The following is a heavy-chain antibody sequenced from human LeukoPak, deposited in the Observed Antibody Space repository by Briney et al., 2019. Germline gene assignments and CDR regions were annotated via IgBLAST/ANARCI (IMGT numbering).Heavy chain of an antibody. V-gene: IGHV4-59*01. Sequence: TSETLSLTCTVSGGSISSYYWSWIRQPPGKGLEWIGYIYYSGSTNYNPSLKSRVTISVDTSKNQFSLKLSSVTAADTAVYYCARVTSGGYGPRRYYYYYYYMDVWGKGTTVTISS. CDR2: IYYSGST. D-gene: IGHD6-13*01. CDR1: GGSISSYY. CDR3: ARVTSGGYGPRRYYYYYYYMDV. J-gene: IGHJ6*03.